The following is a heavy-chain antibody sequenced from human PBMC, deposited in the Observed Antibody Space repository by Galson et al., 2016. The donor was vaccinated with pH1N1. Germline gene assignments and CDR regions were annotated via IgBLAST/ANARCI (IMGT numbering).Heavy chain of an antibody. CDR3: VKRPTAATGPFEY. CDR1: GFTFTNYW. V-gene: IGHV3-7*03. J-gene: IGHJ4*02. Sequence: SLRLSCAASGFTFTNYWMHWVRQAPGKGLEWVANIKQDGSEKYYVDSVKGRFTISRDNSKNTLFLQMNSLRAEDTAVYYCVKRPTAATGPFEYWGQGTLVTVSS. D-gene: IGHD6-13*01. CDR2: IKQDGSEK.